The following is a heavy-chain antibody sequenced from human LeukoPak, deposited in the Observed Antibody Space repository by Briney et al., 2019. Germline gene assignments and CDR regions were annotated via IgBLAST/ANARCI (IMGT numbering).Heavy chain of an antibody. V-gene: IGHV1-8*01. Sequence: VGSVKVSCKASGYTFTSYAINWVRQATGQGLEWVGWINLKSGNTGYAQKFQGRVTMNRNTSISTAYMELRSLRSEDTAVYYCAGAGDIRRGALGYYDYIWGSYRYTLPDYWGQGTLVTVSS. D-gene: IGHD3-16*02. CDR3: AGAGDIRRGALGYYDYIWGSYRYTLPDY. CDR1: GYTFTSYA. CDR2: INLKSGNT. J-gene: IGHJ4*02.